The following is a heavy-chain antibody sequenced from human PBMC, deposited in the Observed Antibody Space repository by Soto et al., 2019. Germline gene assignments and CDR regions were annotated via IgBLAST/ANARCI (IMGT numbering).Heavy chain of an antibody. CDR1: GFTCSNYG. CDR2: IKPDGTEK. Sequence: PGGSLRLSCVISGFTCSNYGMTWVGQAPGKGLEWVANIKPDGTEKYYVDSVKGRFTISRDNAKNSLFLQMNSLRAEDTAVYYCASDGTVLVATINIFASCGEGT. J-gene: IGHJ4*02. D-gene: IGHD5-12*01. CDR3: ASDGTVLVATINIFAS. V-gene: IGHV3-7*01.